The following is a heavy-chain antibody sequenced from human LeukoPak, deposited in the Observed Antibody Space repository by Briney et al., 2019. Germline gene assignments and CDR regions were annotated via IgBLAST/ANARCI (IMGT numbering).Heavy chain of an antibody. V-gene: IGHV4-39*01. CDR1: GGSISSSSYY. CDR2: IYYSGSS. Sequence: PSETLSLTCTVSGGSISSSSYYWGWIRQPPGQGLEWIGSIYYSGSSYYTPSLKSRLTISVDTSKDQFSLKLTSVTAADTAVYYCAASGYSTRWYYYDFWGQGTLATVSS. J-gene: IGHJ4*02. D-gene: IGHD2-8*01. CDR3: AASGYSTRWYYYDF.